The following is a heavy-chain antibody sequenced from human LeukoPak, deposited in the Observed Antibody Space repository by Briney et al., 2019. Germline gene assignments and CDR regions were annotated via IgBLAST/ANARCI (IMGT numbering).Heavy chain of an antibody. D-gene: IGHD6-13*01. CDR2: IYHSGST. Sequence: SETLSLTCAVSGYSISSGYYRGWIRQPPGRGLEWIGSIYHSGSTYYNPSLKSRVTISVDTSKNQFSLKLSSVTAADTAVYYCAREHSSSWRPFDYWGQGTLVTVSS. CDR1: GYSISSGYY. CDR3: AREHSSSWRPFDY. J-gene: IGHJ4*02. V-gene: IGHV4-38-2*02.